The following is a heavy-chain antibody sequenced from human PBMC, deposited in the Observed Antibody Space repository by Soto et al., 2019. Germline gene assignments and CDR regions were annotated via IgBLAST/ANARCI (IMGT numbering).Heavy chain of an antibody. CDR2: IYYSGTT. CDR3: ARADSSGYTFDH. D-gene: IGHD3-22*01. Sequence: QVQLQESGPGRVQPSQTLSLTCTVSGASISSGGYYWSWIRQHPGKGLEWIGYIYYSGTTYYNPSLKSRLTISLDTSRNQFSLELNSVSAADTAVYYCARADSSGYTFDHWGQGTLVTVSS. J-gene: IGHJ4*02. V-gene: IGHV4-31*03. CDR1: GASISSGGYY.